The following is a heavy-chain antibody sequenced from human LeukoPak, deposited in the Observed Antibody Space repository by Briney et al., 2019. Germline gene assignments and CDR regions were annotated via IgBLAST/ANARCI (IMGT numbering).Heavy chain of an antibody. CDR3: ARETPHFDY. CDR2: VYNSGST. J-gene: IGHJ4*02. CDR1: GDSISSYY. V-gene: IGHV4-59*01. Sequence: PSETLSLTCTVSGDSISSYYWSWIRQPPGKGLEWIGYVYNSGSTNYNPSLKSRVTISRDTSKNQVSLKLSSVTAADTAVYYCARETPHFDYWGQGTLVTVSS.